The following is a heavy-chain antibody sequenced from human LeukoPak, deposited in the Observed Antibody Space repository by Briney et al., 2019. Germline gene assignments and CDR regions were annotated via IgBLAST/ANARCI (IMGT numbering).Heavy chain of an antibody. CDR1: GYTFTSYY. D-gene: IGHD3-10*01. Sequence: ASVKVSCKASGYTFTSYYMHWVRQAPGQGLEWMGIINPSGGSTSYAQKFQGRVTMTRDTSTSTVYMELRSLRSDDTAVYYCARVHTLSMVRGVIAYYYGMDVWGQGTTVTVSS. CDR3: ARVHTLSMVRGVIAYYYGMDV. V-gene: IGHV1-46*01. J-gene: IGHJ6*02. CDR2: INPSGGST.